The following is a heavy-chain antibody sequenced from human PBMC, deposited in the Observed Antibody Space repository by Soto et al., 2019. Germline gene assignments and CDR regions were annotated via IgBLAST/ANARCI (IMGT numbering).Heavy chain of an antibody. CDR1: GFTFISYG. Sequence: GESLKISCAASGFTFISYGMHWVRQAPGKGLEWVASISYDGSSKYYADSVKGRFSISRDNSKNTLYLQMNSLRAEDTAVYYCAKGMSYSNSPFDYWGQGTLVTVS. J-gene: IGHJ4*02. D-gene: IGHD4-4*01. CDR3: AKGMSYSNSPFDY. CDR2: ISYDGSSK. V-gene: IGHV3-30*18.